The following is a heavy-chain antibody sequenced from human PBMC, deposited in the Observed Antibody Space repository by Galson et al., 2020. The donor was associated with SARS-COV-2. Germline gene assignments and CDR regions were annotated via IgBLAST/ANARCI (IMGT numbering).Heavy chain of an antibody. CDR2: IWYDGSNK. Sequence: TGGSLRLSCAASGFTFSSYGMHWVRQAPGKGLEWVAVIWYDGSNKYYADSVKGRFTISRDNSKNTLYLQMNSLRAEDTAVYYCARETPIVVVPAATEYYYYYGMDVWGQGTTVTVSS. CDR1: GFTFSSYG. J-gene: IGHJ6*02. D-gene: IGHD2-2*01. CDR3: ARETPIVVVPAATEYYYYYGMDV. V-gene: IGHV3-33*01.